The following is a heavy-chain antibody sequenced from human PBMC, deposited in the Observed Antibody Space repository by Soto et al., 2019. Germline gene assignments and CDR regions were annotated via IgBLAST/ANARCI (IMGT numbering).Heavy chain of an antibody. CDR1: GFTFSSYA. Sequence: QVQLVESGGGVVQPGRSLRLSCAASGFTFSSYAMHWVRQAPGKGLEWVAVISYDGSNKYYADSVKGRFTISRDNSKNTLYLQMNSLRAEDTAVYYCARDGHGDSGDYWGQETLVTVSS. CDR2: ISYDGSNK. D-gene: IGHD4-17*01. J-gene: IGHJ4*02. V-gene: IGHV3-30-3*01. CDR3: ARDGHGDSGDY.